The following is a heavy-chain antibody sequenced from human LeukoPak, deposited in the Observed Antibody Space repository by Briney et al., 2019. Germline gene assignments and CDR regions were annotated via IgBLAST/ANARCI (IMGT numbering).Heavy chain of an antibody. V-gene: IGHV3-30*03. CDR2: ISYDGSNK. D-gene: IGHD1-26*01. J-gene: IGHJ6*03. CDR1: GFTFSSYG. CDR3: ARLSFIVGATYYYYYMDV. Sequence: TGGSLRLSCAASGFTFSSYGMHWVRQAPGKGLEWVAVISYDGSNKYYADSVKGRFTISRDNSKNTLYLQMNSLRAEDTAVYYCARLSFIVGATYYYYYMDVWGKGTTVTISS.